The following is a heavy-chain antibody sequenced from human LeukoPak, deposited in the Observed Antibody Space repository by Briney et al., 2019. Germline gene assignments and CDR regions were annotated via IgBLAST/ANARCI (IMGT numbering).Heavy chain of an antibody. Sequence: ASVKVSRKASGYTFTDYYMHWVRQAPGQGLEWMGWINPNSGGRNHAQKFQGRVTMTRDTSISTAYMELSRLRSDGTAVFYCARALLPYSRGSDYAFDYWGQGTLVTVSS. D-gene: IGHD1-26*01. CDR1: GYTFTDYY. CDR3: ARALLPYSRGSDYAFDY. J-gene: IGHJ4*02. V-gene: IGHV1-2*02. CDR2: INPNSGGR.